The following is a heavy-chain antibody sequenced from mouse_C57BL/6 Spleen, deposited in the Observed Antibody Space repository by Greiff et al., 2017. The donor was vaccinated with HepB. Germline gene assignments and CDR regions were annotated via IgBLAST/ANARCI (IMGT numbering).Heavy chain of an antibody. CDR1: GFTFSSYA. D-gene: IGHD1-1*01. Sequence: EVHLVESGGGLVKPGGSLKLSCAASGFTFSSYAMSWVRQTPEKRLEWVATISDGGSYTYYPDNVKGRFTISRDNAKNNLYLQMSHLKSEDTAMYYCARRDYYGSSYFDYWGQGTTLTVSS. J-gene: IGHJ2*01. V-gene: IGHV5-4*01. CDR2: ISDGGSYT. CDR3: ARRDYYGSSYFDY.